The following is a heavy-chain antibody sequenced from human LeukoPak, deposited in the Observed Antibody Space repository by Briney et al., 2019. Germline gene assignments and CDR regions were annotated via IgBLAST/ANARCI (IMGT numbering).Heavy chain of an antibody. CDR1: GGTFSSYA. D-gene: IGHD3-10*01. Sequence: SVKVSCKASGGTFSSYAISWVRQASGQGLEWMGRIIPILGIANYAQKFQGRVTITADKSTSTAYMELSSLRSEDTAVYYCARESGLLWFGESYNDYWGQGTLVTVSS. CDR3: ARESGLLWFGESYNDY. J-gene: IGHJ4*02. CDR2: IIPILGIA. V-gene: IGHV1-69*04.